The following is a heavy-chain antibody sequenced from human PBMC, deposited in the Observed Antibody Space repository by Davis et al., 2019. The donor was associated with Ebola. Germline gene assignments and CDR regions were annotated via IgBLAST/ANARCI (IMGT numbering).Heavy chain of an antibody. J-gene: IGHJ6*02. V-gene: IGHV4-59*01. CDR1: GGSISGYY. CDR2: IYSPANT. D-gene: IGHD3-10*01. CDR3: ARGSMIRGVSFYYGMDV. Sequence: GSLRLSCTVSGGSISGYYWSWIRQSPGKGLDWIGYIYSPANTKYNPSLRSRVSISGDTSKNQFSLKLTSVTAADTAVYFCARGSMIRGVSFYYGMDVWGQGTAVTVSS.